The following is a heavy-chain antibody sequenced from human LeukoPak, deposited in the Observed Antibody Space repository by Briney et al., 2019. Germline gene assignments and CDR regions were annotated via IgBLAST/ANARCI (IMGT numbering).Heavy chain of an antibody. CDR3: ARGLLWFGDRLSY. Sequence: GRSLRLSCTASGFTFGDHAMSWVRQAPGKGLEWVSYISSSGSTIYYADSVKGRFTISRDNAKNSLYLQMNSLRAEDTAVYYCARGLLWFGDRLSYWGQGTLVTVSS. J-gene: IGHJ4*02. CDR2: ISSSGSTI. V-gene: IGHV3-48*03. CDR1: GFTFGDHA. D-gene: IGHD3-10*01.